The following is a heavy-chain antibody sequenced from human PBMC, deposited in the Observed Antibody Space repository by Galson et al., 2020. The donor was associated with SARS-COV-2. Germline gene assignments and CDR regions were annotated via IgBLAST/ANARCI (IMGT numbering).Heavy chain of an antibody. CDR3: ARDSWDLLGYCQH. CDR1: GFTFSSSG. Sequence: GESLKISCAASGFTFSSSGMHWVRQAPGKGLEWVAVIWYDGSNKNYADSVKGRFTISRDNSKNTLYLQMNSLRAEDTAVYFCARDSWDLLGYCQHWGQGTLVTVSS. CDR2: IWYDGSNK. J-gene: IGHJ1*01. V-gene: IGHV3-33*01. D-gene: IGHD1-26*01.